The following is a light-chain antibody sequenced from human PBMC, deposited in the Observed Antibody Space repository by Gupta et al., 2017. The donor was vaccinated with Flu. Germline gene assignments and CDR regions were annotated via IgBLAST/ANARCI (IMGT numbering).Light chain of an antibody. Sequence: PSFLSAAVGDRVTITGRASQGSSSYVAWYQQQPGKAPKLLFYAASTLQSGVPSRCSGSGSGTEFTLTISSVQPEDSATYYRQQLNSHPLTFGGGTKVEIK. CDR1: QGSSSY. CDR3: QQLNSHPLT. CDR2: AAS. V-gene: IGKV1-9*01. J-gene: IGKJ4*01.